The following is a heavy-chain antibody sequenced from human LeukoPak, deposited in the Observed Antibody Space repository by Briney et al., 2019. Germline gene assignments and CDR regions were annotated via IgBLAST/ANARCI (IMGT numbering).Heavy chain of an antibody. V-gene: IGHV1-58*01. D-gene: IGHD3-10*01. CDR1: GFTFTSSA. J-gene: IGHJ6*03. CDR2: IVVGSGNT. Sequence: VASVTVSCTASGFTFTSSAVQWVRQARGQRLEWIGWIVVGSGNTNYAQKFQERVTITRDMSTSTAYMELSSLRSEDTAVYYCAAAVRGYYMDVWGKGTTVTVSS. CDR3: AAAVRGYYMDV.